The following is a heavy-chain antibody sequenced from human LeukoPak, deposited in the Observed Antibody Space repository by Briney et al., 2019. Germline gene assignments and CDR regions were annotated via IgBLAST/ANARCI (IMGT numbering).Heavy chain of an antibody. Sequence: GGSLRLSCAASGFTFSSYSMNWVRQAPGKGLEWVSSISSSSSYIYYADSVKGRFTISRDNAKNSLYLQMNSLRAEDTAVYYCARGKGTSSWYSFFGYWGQGTLVTVSS. CDR1: GFTFSSYS. V-gene: IGHV3-21*01. CDR2: ISSSSSYI. J-gene: IGHJ4*02. D-gene: IGHD6-13*01. CDR3: ARGKGTSSWYSFFGY.